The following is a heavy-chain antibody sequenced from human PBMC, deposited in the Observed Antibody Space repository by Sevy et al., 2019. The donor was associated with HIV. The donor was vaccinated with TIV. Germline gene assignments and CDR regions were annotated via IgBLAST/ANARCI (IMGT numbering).Heavy chain of an antibody. D-gene: IGHD3-22*01. CDR2: ISGSGTRT. Sequence: GGSLRLSCAVSGFSFDSYGMTWVRQAPGKGLEWVSGISGSGTRTYYADSVKGRFIISRDNSKNTLYLQMNSLRSEETVRFYCAEGGGGHYDPDEIGYYFYYYNMDVWGKGTTVTVSS. V-gene: IGHV3-23*01. CDR1: GFSFDSYG. CDR3: AEGGGGHYDPDEIGYYFYYYNMDV. J-gene: IGHJ6*03.